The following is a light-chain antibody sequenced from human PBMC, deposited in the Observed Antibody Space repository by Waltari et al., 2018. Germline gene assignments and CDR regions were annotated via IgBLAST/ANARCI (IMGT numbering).Light chain of an antibody. Sequence: DIQMTQSPSTLSASVGDRITITCRTSQSVKNNLAWYQQKPGKAPKVLIHKVSRLEGGVPSRFSGSGYGTEFTLTISSLQPDDFATYYCQEYDSLPVTFGGGTRVEIK. CDR2: KVS. CDR3: QEYDSLPVT. V-gene: IGKV1-5*03. CDR1: QSVKNN. J-gene: IGKJ4*01.